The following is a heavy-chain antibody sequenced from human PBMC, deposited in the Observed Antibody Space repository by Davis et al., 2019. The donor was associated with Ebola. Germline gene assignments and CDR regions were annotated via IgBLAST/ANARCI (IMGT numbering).Heavy chain of an antibody. Sequence: MPSETLSLPFTFSGGSISSYYWSWIRQPPGKGLEWIGYIYYSGSTNYNPSLKSRVTISVDTSKNQFSLKLSSGTAAEKAGEDGERRVGERSGFDYWGQGSLVIVSS. J-gene: IGHJ4*02. D-gene: IGHD1-26*01. CDR2: IYYSGST. CDR1: GGSISSYY. V-gene: IGHV4-59*08. CDR3: ERRVGERSGFDY.